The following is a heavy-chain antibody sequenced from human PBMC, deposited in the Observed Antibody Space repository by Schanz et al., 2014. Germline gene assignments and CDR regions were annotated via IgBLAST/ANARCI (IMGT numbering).Heavy chain of an antibody. V-gene: IGHV3-66*01. CDR2: IYASGAT. J-gene: IGHJ4*02. Sequence: EVPLVESGGGFVQPGGSLGLSCVVSGFTVSSDHMSWVRQAPGKGLEWVSTIYASGATYYADSVKRRFTISRDISKNTLHLQVTSLRAEDTAIYYCARDGNYYGSRNYYKTPYYFDYWGQGTLVTVSS. CDR1: GFTVSSDH. CDR3: ARDGNYYGSRNYYKTPYYFDY. D-gene: IGHD3-10*01.